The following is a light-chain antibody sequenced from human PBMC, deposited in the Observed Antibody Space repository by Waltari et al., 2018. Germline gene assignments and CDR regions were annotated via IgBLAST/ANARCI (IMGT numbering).Light chain of an antibody. CDR2: LAS. CDR1: KSVLFSSNNKNY. Sequence: DTVLTQSPDSLAVSLGERATINCKSSKSVLFSSNNKNYLCRYQQRPGQPPMLLITLASTREAGVPDRFSCSGSGTDFTLTISSLQAEDVAVYCCQQCYTFPYTFGQGTKWEIK. V-gene: IGKV4-1*01. CDR3: QQCYTFPYT. J-gene: IGKJ2*01.